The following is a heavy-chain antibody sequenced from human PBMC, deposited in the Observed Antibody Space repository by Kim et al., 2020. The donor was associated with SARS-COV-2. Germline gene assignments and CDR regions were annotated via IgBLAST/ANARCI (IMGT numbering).Heavy chain of an antibody. Sequence: TYYPDYGKGRITIYRDNSQNTLYLQMNSLGADDTAVYYCERAPYGGNLWGQGTLVTVSS. J-gene: IGHJ5*02. CDR2: T. V-gene: IGHV3-66*01. D-gene: IGHD4-17*01. CDR3: ERAPYGGNL.